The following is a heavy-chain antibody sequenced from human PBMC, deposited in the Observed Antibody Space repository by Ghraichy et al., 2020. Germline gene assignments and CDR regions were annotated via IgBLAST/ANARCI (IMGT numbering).Heavy chain of an antibody. D-gene: IGHD3-22*01. V-gene: IGHV4-59*01. CDR2: IHYNGGT. Sequence: SQTLSLTCTVSGVSISAYYWAWLRQPPGKGLEWIGYIHYNGGTNSNPSLRSRLTMSVDASRNQVSLELTSVTAADTAVYYCRGSGAYSVPHDYWGQGSLVTVSS. CDR1: GVSISAYY. J-gene: IGHJ4*02. CDR3: RGSGAYSVPHDY.